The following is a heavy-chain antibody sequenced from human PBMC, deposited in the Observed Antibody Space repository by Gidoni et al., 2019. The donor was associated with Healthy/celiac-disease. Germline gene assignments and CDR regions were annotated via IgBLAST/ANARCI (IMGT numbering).Heavy chain of an antibody. CDR2: ISYDGSNK. J-gene: IGHJ4*02. D-gene: IGHD3-22*01. Sequence: QVQLVESGGGVVQPGRSLRLSCAASGFTLSSYGMHWVRQAPGKGLECVAVISYDGSNKYYADFVKGRFTISRDNSKNTLYLQMNSLRAEDTAVYYCAYDSSGYIWGQGTLVTVSS. CDR3: AYDSSGYI. CDR1: GFTLSSYG. V-gene: IGHV3-30*18.